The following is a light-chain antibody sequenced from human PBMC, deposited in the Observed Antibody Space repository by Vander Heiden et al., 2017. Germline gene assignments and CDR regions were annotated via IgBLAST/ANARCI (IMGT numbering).Light chain of an antibody. CDR3: QQSYSTSIT. V-gene: IGKV1-39*01. CDR1: QSISIY. J-gene: IGKJ5*01. Sequence: EIQMTQSPDSLSASVGDRVTSTFRASQSISIYLNWYQQKPGKAPKLLIYAASSLQSGVPSRFSGSGSGTDFTLTISSLQPEDFATYYCQQSYSTSITFGQETRLEIK. CDR2: AAS.